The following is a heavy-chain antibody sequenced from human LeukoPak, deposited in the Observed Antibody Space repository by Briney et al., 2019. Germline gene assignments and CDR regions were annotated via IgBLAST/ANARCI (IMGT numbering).Heavy chain of an antibody. CDR1: GGSFSGYY. D-gene: IGHD2-2*01. CDR3: ARGRVEYQLLYYYYYMDV. V-gene: IGHV4-34*01. J-gene: IGHJ6*03. Sequence: PSETLSLTCAVYGGSFSGYYCSWIRQPPGKGLEWIGEINHSGSTNYNPSLKSRVTISVDTSKNQFSLKLSSVTATDTAVYYCARGRVEYQLLYYYYYMDVWGKGTTVTVSS. CDR2: INHSGST.